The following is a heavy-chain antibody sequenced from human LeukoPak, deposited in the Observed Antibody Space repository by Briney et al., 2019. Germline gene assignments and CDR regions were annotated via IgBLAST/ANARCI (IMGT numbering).Heavy chain of an antibody. CDR1: GFTFSSYA. CDR3: AKGSQYQLLYVNRFDP. CDR2: ISGSGGST. D-gene: IGHD2-2*02. V-gene: IGHV3-23*01. Sequence: GGSLRLSCAASGFTFSSYAMSWVRQAPGKGLEWVSAISGSGGSTYYADSVKGRFSISRDNSKNTLYLQMNSLRAEDTAVYYCAKGSQYQLLYVNRFDPWGQGTLVTVSS. J-gene: IGHJ5*02.